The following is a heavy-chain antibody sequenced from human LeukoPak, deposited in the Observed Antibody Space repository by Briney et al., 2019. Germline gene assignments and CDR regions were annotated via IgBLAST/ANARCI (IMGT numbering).Heavy chain of an antibody. CDR2: IYYSGST. CDR3: ARPYSSSTLFDY. V-gene: IGHV4-39*07. CDR1: GGSISNSSYY. J-gene: IGHJ4*02. Sequence: SETLSLTCTVSGGSISNSSYYWGWIRQPPGKGLEWIGSIYYSGSTYYNPSLKSRVTIPVDTSKNQFSLKLSSVTAADTAVYYCARPYSSSTLFDYWGQGTLVTVSS. D-gene: IGHD6-6*01.